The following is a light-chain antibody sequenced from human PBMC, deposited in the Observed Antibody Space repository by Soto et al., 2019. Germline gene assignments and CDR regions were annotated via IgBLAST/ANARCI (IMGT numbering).Light chain of an antibody. CDR1: EILLHSDGNTY. CDR3: MQSIQVPII. Sequence: EIVMTQTPLSLSVAPGQPASISCKSSEILLHSDGNTYLYWYLQKPGQPPHLLIYALSNWFSGVPDKLSGSWSWTDFTLKISRVEAEDVRVYYCMQSIQVPIIFGKVTRLEIK. CDR2: ALS. V-gene: IGKV2D-29*01. J-gene: IGKJ5*01.